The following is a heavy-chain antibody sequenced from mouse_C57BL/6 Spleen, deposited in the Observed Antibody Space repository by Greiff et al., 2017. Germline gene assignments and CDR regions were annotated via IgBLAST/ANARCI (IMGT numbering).Heavy chain of an antibody. J-gene: IGHJ4*01. CDR2: IDPSDSYT. V-gene: IGHV1-50*01. CDR1: GYTFTSYW. CDR3: ARHNGNYAMDY. D-gene: IGHD2-1*01. Sequence: QVQLQQPGAELVKPGASVKLSCKASGYTFTSYWMQWVKQRPGQGLEWIGEIDPSDSYTNYNQKFKGKATLTVDTSSRTAYMQLSSLTSEDSAVYYCARHNGNYAMDYWGQGTSVTVSS.